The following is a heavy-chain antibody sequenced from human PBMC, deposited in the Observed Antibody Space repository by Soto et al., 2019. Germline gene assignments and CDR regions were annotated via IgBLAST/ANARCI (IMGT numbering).Heavy chain of an antibody. CDR1: GGSFSGYY. D-gene: IGHD1-26*01. CDR3: AARGGGYYDCAY. Sequence: QVQLQQWGAGLLKPSETLSLTCAVYGGSFSGYYWSLIRQPPPQGLEWIGEINHSGSTNYNPSLKSRVTRSVDTSENECSLKLSSVTAADTAVYYCAARGGGYYDCAYWGQGTLVSVSS. V-gene: IGHV4-34*01. CDR2: INHSGST. J-gene: IGHJ4*02.